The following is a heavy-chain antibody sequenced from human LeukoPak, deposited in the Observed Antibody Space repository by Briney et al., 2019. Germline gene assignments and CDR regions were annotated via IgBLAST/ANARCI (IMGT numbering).Heavy chain of an antibody. J-gene: IGHJ4*02. Sequence: GGSLRLSCAASGFTFSSYAMHWVRQAPGKGLEWVAVISYDGSNKYYADSVKGRFTISRDNSKNTLYLQMNSLRAEDTAVYYCARNAVAGLYYFDYWGQGTLVTVSS. V-gene: IGHV3-30*04. D-gene: IGHD6-19*01. CDR1: GFTFSSYA. CDR2: ISYDGSNK. CDR3: ARNAVAGLYYFDY.